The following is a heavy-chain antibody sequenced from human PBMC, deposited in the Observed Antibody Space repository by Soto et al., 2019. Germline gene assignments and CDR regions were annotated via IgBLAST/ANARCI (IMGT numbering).Heavy chain of an antibody. CDR1: GGSISRYY. V-gene: IGHV4-59*01. J-gene: IGHJ4*01. CDR2: IYDSGGT. Sequence: ALSLTCHVSGGSISRYYWSWIRQPPGKGLEWIGYIYDSGGTSYNPSLKSRVTISIDTSEHQFSLKLSSVTAADTAVYYCATWGYDDSNRYYRYSFDNRGQGTPVAVSS. D-gene: IGHD3-22*01. CDR3: ATWGYDDSNRYYRYSFDN.